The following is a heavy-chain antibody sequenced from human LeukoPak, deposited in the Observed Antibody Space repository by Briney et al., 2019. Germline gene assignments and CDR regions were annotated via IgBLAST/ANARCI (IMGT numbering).Heavy chain of an antibody. CDR1: GFTFSDYY. CDR3: ARDRVGVTPQTPY. CDR2: ISSSDSTM. J-gene: IGHJ4*02. Sequence: GGSLRLSCAASGFTFSDYYMSWIRQAPGKGLEWVSYISSSDSTMYYADSVKGRFTISRDNAKNSLYLQMNSLRAEDTAVYYCARDRVGVTPQTPYWGQGTLVTVSS. D-gene: IGHD1-26*01. V-gene: IGHV3-11*01.